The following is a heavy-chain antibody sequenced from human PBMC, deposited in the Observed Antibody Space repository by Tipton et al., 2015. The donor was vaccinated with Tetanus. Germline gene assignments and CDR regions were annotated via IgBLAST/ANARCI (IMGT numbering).Heavy chain of an antibody. V-gene: IGHV3-23*01. CDR2: ISGSGDRT. J-gene: IGHJ4*02. CDR3: ARAFCNYNCRGGYFDY. Sequence: SLRLSCAASGFYFPVYAVSWVRQVPGKGLEWVSSISGSGDRTYYSDSVEGRFTISRDNSANRLFLQMNSLKADDTAVYYCARAFCNYNCRGGYFDYWGQGTLVTVSS. D-gene: IGHD2/OR15-2a*01. CDR1: GFYFPVYA.